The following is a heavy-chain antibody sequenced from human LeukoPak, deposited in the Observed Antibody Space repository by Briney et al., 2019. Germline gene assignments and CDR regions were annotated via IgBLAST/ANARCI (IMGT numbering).Heavy chain of an antibody. CDR1: GFTFDDYA. CDR2: ISWNSGSI. V-gene: IGHV3-9*01. D-gene: IGHD3-22*01. CDR3: AKGVDYYDSSGYKDY. J-gene: IGHJ4*02. Sequence: GRSLRLSCAASGFTFDDYAMHWVRQAPGKGLEWVSGISWNSGSIGYADSVKGRFTISRDNSKNTLYLQMNSLRAEDTAVYYCAKGVDYYDSSGYKDYWGQGTLVTVSS.